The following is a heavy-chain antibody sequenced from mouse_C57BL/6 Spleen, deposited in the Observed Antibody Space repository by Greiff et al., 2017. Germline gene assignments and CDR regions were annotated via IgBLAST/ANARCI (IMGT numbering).Heavy chain of an antibody. CDR2: IYPGSGST. CDR3: ARRYDYDGAMDY. J-gene: IGHJ4*01. CDR1: GYTFTSYW. D-gene: IGHD2-4*01. V-gene: IGHV1-55*01. Sequence: QVQLQQPGAELVKPGASVKMSCKASGYTFTSYWITWVKQRPGQGLEWIGDIYPGSGSTNYNEKFKSKATLTVDTSSSTAYMQLSSLTSEDSAVYYCARRYDYDGAMDYWGQGTSVTVSS.